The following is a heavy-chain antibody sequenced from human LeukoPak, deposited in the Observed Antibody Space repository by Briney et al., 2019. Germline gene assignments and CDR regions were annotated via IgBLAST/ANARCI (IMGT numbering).Heavy chain of an antibody. V-gene: IGHV1-2*02. CDR3: ARTFYDTLDSDAFDF. J-gene: IGHJ3*01. CDR2: FNPDSGGT. D-gene: IGHD2/OR15-2a*01. Sequence: ASVKVSCKASGYTFTGYYMHRVRQAPGQGLEWMGWFNPDSGGTNNAQKFQGRVTMTRDTSISTAYMELSRLRSDDTAVYYCARTFYDTLDSDAFDFWGQGTMVIVSS. CDR1: GYTFTGYY.